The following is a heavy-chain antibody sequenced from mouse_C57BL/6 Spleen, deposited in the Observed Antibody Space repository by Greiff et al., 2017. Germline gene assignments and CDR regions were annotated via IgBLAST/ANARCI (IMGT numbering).Heavy chain of an antibody. J-gene: IGHJ4*01. CDR3: ARTLLYYGSSSYAMDY. Sequence: QVQLQQSGPELVKPGASVKISCKASGYAFSSSWMNWVKQRPGKGLEWIGRIYPGDGDTNYNGKFKGKATLTADKSSSTAYMQRSSLTSEDSAVYVCARTLLYYGSSSYAMDYWGQGTSVTVSS. CDR1: GYAFSSSW. V-gene: IGHV1-82*01. CDR2: IYPGDGDT. D-gene: IGHD1-1*01.